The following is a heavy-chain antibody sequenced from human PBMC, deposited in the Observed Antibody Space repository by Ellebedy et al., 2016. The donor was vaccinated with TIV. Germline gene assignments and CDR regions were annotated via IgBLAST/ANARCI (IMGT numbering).Heavy chain of an antibody. CDR1: GFTFSDNY. J-gene: IGHJ4*02. CDR2: ISRSSSYT. CDR3: ASGSRIPTFGVGV. Sequence: PGGSLRLSCAASGFTFSDNYMSWIRQAPGKGLELISFISRSSSYTMYADSVKGRFAISRDDAKNSLYLKMNSLRSEEAAVYYCASGSRIPTFGVGVWGQGALVTVSS. D-gene: IGHD3-3*01. V-gene: IGHV3-11*06.